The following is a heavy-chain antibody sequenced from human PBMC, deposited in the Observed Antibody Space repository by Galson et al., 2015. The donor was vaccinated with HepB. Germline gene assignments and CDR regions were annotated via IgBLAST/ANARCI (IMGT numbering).Heavy chain of an antibody. CDR1: GYMFTSYW. J-gene: IGHJ4*02. V-gene: IGHV5-51*01. D-gene: IGHD4-17*01. CDR3: ARQGDYGDYRIPDY. CDR2: IYTADSDT. Sequence: QSGAEVKEPGESLKISCKGSGYMFTSYWIAWVRQKPDKGLEWMGLIYTADSDTRYNPSFQRQVSISVDRSVNTAYLQWISLKASDTAMYYCARQGDYGDYRIPDYWGQGTLVTVSS.